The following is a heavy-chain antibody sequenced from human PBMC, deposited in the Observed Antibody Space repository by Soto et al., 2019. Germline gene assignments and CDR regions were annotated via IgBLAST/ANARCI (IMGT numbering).Heavy chain of an antibody. CDR1: GYTFTSYG. V-gene: IGHV1-18*01. CDR3: ARSRYCISTSCHRSLLCYYYYGIDV. D-gene: IGHD2-2*01. CDR2: ISAYNGNT. Sequence: ASVKVSCKASGYTFTSYGISWVRQAPGQGLEWMGWISAYNGNTKYAQKLQGRVTMTTDTSTSTAYMELRSLRSEDTAVYYCARSRYCISTSCHRSLLCYYYYGIDVWDPRSTDTVSS. J-gene: IGHJ6*02.